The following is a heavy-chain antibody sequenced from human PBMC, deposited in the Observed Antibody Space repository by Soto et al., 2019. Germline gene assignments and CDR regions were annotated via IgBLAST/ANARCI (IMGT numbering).Heavy chain of an antibody. CDR2: VDASGNT. J-gene: IGHJ5*02. V-gene: IGHV4-4*07. Sequence: QVQLQESGPGLVKASETLSLSCTVSGHSISADNWSWIRQPAGKRLAWIGRVDASGNTNYNPSLKSRVTMSVDTSKNQFFLKVRSVTAADTAMYFCARDVGGSVVPHWFDPWGQGALVTVSS. CDR3: ARDVGGSVVPHWFDP. CDR1: GHSISADN. D-gene: IGHD3-22*01.